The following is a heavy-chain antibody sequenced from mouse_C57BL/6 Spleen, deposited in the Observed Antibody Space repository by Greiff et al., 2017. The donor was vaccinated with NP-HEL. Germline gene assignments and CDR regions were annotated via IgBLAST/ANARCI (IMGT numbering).Heavy chain of an antibody. D-gene: IGHD2-13*01. CDR2: IYPRDGST. V-gene: IGHV1-85*01. CDR1: GYTFTSYD. J-gene: IGHJ3*01. CDR3: ARSGDYWFAY. Sequence: LVESGPELVKPGASVKLSCKASGYTFTSYDINWAKQRPGQGLEWIGWIYPRDGSTKYNEKFKGKATLTVDTSSSTAYMELHSLTSEDSAVYFCARSGDYWFAYWGQGTLVTVSA.